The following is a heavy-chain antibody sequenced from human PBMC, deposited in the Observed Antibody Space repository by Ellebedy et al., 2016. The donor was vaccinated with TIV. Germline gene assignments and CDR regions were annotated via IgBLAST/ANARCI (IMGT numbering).Heavy chain of an antibody. CDR3: AKDLANWGIRFFDL. Sequence: PGGSLRLSCAASGFSFSNYAMSWVRQAPGKGLEWVSAISGSGMSTYYVDSVKGRFTISRDNSKDTFYLQMNRLRVEDTAVYYCAKDLANWGIRFFDLWGRGTLVTASS. CDR1: GFSFSNYA. V-gene: IGHV3-23*01. CDR2: ISGSGMST. D-gene: IGHD7-27*01. J-gene: IGHJ2*01.